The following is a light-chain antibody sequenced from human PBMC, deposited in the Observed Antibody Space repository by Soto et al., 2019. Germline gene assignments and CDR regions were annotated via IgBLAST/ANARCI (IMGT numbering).Light chain of an antibody. CDR1: QSVSSSY. CDR2: GAS. Sequence: EIVLTQSPGTLSLSPGERATLSCRASQSVSSSYLAWYRQKPGQAPRLIIYGASDRATGIPDRFSGSGSGTDFTLTIGRLEPEDFAVYYCQQYGSSPYTFGLGTRLEIK. V-gene: IGKV3-20*01. J-gene: IGKJ5*01. CDR3: QQYGSSPYT.